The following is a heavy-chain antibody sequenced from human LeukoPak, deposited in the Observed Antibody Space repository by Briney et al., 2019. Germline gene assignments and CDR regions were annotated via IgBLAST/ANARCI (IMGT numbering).Heavy chain of an antibody. V-gene: IGHV4-34*01. CDR3: ARNQGRRDGYNYFFY. Sequence: SETLSLTCAVYGGSFSGYYWSWIRQPPGKGLEWIGEINHSGSTNYNPSLKSRVTISVDTSKNQFSLKLSSVTAADTAVYYCARNQGRRDGYNYFFYWGQGTLVTVSS. D-gene: IGHD5-12*01. CDR1: GGSFSGYY. J-gene: IGHJ4*02. CDR2: INHSGST.